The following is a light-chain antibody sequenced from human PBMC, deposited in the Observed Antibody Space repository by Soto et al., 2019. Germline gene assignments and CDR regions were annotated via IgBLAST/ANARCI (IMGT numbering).Light chain of an antibody. Sequence: IVLTQSPGTLSLSPGERATLSCRASQSVSNNYLAWYQQKPGQAPRLLIYGASNRATGIPDRFSGSGSGTDFTLTISRLEPEDFALYYCQHYGRSPITFGQGTRLEIK. CDR1: QSVSNNY. CDR2: GAS. CDR3: QHYGRSPIT. V-gene: IGKV3-20*01. J-gene: IGKJ5*01.